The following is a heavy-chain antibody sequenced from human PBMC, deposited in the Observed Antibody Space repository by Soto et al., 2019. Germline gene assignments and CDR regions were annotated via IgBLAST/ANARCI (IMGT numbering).Heavy chain of an antibody. V-gene: IGHV3-64*04. CDR2: ISTNGGST. Sequence: PGGSLRLSCSASGFTFSSYAMHWVRQAPGKGLEYVSSISTNGGSTHYADSVKGRFTISRDNAKNTLYLQMNSLRVEDTAVYFCARDRGLPDSFDIWGQGTMVTVSS. J-gene: IGHJ3*02. D-gene: IGHD3-10*01. CDR3: ARDRGLPDSFDI. CDR1: GFTFSSYA.